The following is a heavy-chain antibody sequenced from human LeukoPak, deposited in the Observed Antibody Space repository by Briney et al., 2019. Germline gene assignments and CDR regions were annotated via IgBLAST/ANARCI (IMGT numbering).Heavy chain of an antibody. CDR1: GGSISSGGYY. CDR2: IYYSGST. D-gene: IGHD3-10*01. Sequence: PSQTLSLTCTVSGGSISSGGYYWSWIRQPPGKGLEWIGYIYYSGSTNYNPSLKSRVTISVDTSKNQFSLKLSSVTAADTAVYYCARQPFGELLYSYYFDYWGQGTLVTVSS. CDR3: ARQPFGELLYSYYFDY. V-gene: IGHV4-61*08. J-gene: IGHJ4*02.